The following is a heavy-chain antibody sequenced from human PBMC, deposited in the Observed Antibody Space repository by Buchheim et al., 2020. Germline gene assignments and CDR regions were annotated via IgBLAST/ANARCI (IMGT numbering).Heavy chain of an antibody. Sequence: QLQLQQWGAGLLKPSETLSLTCAVYGGSFSGYYWSWIRQPPGKGLEWIGYIYYSGSTYYNPSLKSRVTISVDTSKNQFSLKLSSVTAADTAVYYCARASKGDTMIVGIFDYWGQGTL. CDR2: IYYSGST. D-gene: IGHD3-22*01. J-gene: IGHJ4*02. V-gene: IGHV4-34*01. CDR3: ARASKGDTMIVGIFDY. CDR1: GGSFSGYY.